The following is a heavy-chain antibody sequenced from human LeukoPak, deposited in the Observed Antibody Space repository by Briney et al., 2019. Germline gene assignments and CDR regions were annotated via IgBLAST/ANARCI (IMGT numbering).Heavy chain of an antibody. CDR2: ISYDGSNK. Sequence: GGSLRLSCAASGLTFSSYGMHWVRQAPGKGLEWVAVISYDGSNKYYGDSVKGRFTISRDNSKNTLYLQMNSLRAEDTAVYYCAKDNYYDSSGYLDYWGQGTLVTVSS. J-gene: IGHJ4*02. CDR1: GLTFSSYG. D-gene: IGHD3-22*01. V-gene: IGHV3-30*18. CDR3: AKDNYYDSSGYLDY.